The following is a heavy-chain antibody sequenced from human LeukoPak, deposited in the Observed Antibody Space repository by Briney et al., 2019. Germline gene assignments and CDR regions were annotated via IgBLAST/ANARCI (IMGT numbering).Heavy chain of an antibody. Sequence: SETLSLTCTVSGGSISSYYWSWIRQPPAKGLEWIGYIYYTGSTNYNPSLKSRATISVDTSKTQFSLRVSSVTAADTAVYYCARVAYGDYVLDYWGQGTLVTVSS. J-gene: IGHJ4*02. CDR1: GGSISSYY. D-gene: IGHD4-17*01. CDR2: IYYTGST. CDR3: ARVAYGDYVLDY. V-gene: IGHV4-59*12.